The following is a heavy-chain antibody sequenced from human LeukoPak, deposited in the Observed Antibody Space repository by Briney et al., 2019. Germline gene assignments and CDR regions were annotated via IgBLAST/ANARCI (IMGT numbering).Heavy chain of an antibody. Sequence: KPSETLSLTCIVSGDSISSFYWSWIRQTAEKGLEWIGRIYSSGSTNYKPSLESRVTMSVDTSKNQFSLRLSSVTAADTAVYYCARGPAAGTGCFDPWGQGTLVTVSS. CDR1: GDSISSFY. D-gene: IGHD6-13*01. CDR3: ARGPAAGTGCFDP. V-gene: IGHV4-4*07. CDR2: IYSSGST. J-gene: IGHJ5*02.